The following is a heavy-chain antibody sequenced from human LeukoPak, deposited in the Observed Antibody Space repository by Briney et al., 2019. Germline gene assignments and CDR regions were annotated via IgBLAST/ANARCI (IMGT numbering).Heavy chain of an antibody. CDR3: ARDQATFWSGYYPDAFDI. CDR1: GYTFTGYH. Sequence: ASVKVSCKASGYTFTGYHMHWVRQAPGQGLEWMGWINPNSGGTNYAQKFQGRVTMTRDTSISTAYMELSRLRSDDTAVYYCARDQATFWSGYYPDAFDIWGQGTMVTVSS. V-gene: IGHV1-2*02. J-gene: IGHJ3*02. CDR2: INPNSGGT. D-gene: IGHD3-3*01.